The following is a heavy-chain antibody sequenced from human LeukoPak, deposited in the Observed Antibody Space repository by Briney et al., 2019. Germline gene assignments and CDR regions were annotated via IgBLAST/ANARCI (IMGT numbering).Heavy chain of an antibody. CDR2: INPKSGVT. V-gene: IGHV1-2*02. CDR3: ARDLGVAVRPFSLFY. J-gene: IGHJ4*02. CDR1: GYTFTGYY. Sequence: ASVKVSCKASGYTFTGYYMHWVRQAPGQGPEWMGWINPKSGVTNYAQKFQGRVTMTSDTSISTAYMNFSRLRSDYTAMYYCARDLGVAVRPFSLFYWGQGTLVTVSS. D-gene: IGHD6-6*01.